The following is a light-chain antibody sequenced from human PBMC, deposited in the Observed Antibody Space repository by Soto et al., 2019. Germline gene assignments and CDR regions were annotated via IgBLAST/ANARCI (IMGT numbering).Light chain of an antibody. J-gene: IGKJ5*01. V-gene: IGKV3-15*01. CDR3: QQYNICPPIT. CDR1: QSVRSH. CDR2: GAS. Sequence: EVVMTQSPATLSVSPGERVTLSCRASQSVRSHVALYQHKPGQNPRLLIYGASTRSTGITARFSGSGSGKEFTLTISSLQSDDFTVYYRQQYNICPPITCXQGTRMEIK.